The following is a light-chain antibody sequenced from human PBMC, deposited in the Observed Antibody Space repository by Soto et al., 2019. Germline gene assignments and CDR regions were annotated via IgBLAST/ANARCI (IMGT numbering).Light chain of an antibody. CDR2: GAS. Sequence: NVLRQSPGTLSLYPGERATLSCRAIQSVSSSYLAWYQQKLGQAPRLLIYGASTRATGISARISGSGSGTEFTLTISSLQSEDFAVYYCQQYGSSPPWTFGQGTKVDIK. CDR1: QSVSSSY. V-gene: IGKV3-20*01. J-gene: IGKJ1*01. CDR3: QQYGSSPPWT.